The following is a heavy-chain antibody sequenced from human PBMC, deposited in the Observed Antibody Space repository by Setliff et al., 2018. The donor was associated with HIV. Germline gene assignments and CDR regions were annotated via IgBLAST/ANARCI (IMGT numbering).Heavy chain of an antibody. D-gene: IGHD3-22*01. Sequence: PGGSLRLSCAASGLTFSSDSMNRVRQAPGKGLEWVANIKQDGSEKYYVDSVKGRFSISRDNAKNSLYLQMNSLRVEDTAVYYCAREDSSGYSFNVWGQGTMVTVSS. CDR3: AREDSSGYSFNV. J-gene: IGHJ3*01. V-gene: IGHV3-7*01. CDR1: GLTFSSDS. CDR2: IKQDGSEK.